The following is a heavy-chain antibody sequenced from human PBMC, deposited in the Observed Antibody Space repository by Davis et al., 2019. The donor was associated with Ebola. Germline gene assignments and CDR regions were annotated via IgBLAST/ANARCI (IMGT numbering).Heavy chain of an antibody. V-gene: IGHV5-51*01. CDR3: ARQESLYGSIDY. D-gene: IGHD6-13*01. J-gene: IGHJ4*02. Sequence: GESLKISCKGSGYSFVDYWIGWVRQMPGQRPEWMGIIYPGDSDTRYRPSFEGQVTISVDRSISTAYLQWSSLKASDTAMYYCARQESLYGSIDYWGQGTLVTVSS. CDR2: IYPGDSDT. CDR1: GYSFVDYW.